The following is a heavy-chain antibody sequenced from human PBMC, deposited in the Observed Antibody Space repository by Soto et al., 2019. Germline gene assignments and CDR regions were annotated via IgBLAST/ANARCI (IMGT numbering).Heavy chain of an antibody. D-gene: IGHD5-12*01. V-gene: IGHV4-4*02. J-gene: IGHJ4*02. CDR3: ARNRYGGYDFDY. CDR1: SGSITSSNW. CDR2: VSHSGNT. Sequence: HVQLPESGPGLVKPSGTLSLTCAVSSGSITSSNWWSWVRQPPGKGLEWLGEVSHSGNTNYIPSLKSRVTISVDKSRNQFSLRLNSVTAADTAVYYCARNRYGGYDFDYWGQGTLVTVSS.